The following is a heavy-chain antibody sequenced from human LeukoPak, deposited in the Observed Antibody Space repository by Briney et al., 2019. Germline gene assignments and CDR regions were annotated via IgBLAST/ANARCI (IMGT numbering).Heavy chain of an antibody. CDR3: ARDGSLPDY. Sequence: GGSLRLSCAASGFTFGNHWMRWVRQTPGKGLVWVSRIISDGSSTSYADSVKGRFTISRDNAKNTLYLRMNSLRAEDTAVYYCARDGSLPDYWGQGTLVTVSS. V-gene: IGHV3-74*01. CDR1: GFTFGNHW. J-gene: IGHJ4*02. CDR2: IISDGSST.